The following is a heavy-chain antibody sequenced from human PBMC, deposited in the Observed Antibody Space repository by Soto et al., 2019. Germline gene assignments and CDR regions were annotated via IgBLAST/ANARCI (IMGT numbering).Heavy chain of an antibody. CDR1: GFTFSSYS. Sequence: GGSLRLSCAASGFTFSSYSMNWVRQAPGKGLEWVSSISSSSSYIYYADSVKGRFTISRDNAKNSLYLQMNSLRAEDTAVYYCAREQDFWSGYHPGPFDDWGQGTLVTVSS. D-gene: IGHD3-3*01. J-gene: IGHJ4*02. CDR2: ISSSSSYI. V-gene: IGHV3-21*01. CDR3: AREQDFWSGYHPGPFDD.